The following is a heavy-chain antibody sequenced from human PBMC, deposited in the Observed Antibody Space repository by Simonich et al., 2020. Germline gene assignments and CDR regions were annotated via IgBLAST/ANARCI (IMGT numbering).Heavy chain of an antibody. D-gene: IGHD6-13*01. CDR2: IYHSGST. CDR1: GYSISSGYY. J-gene: IGHJ6*02. Sequence: QVQLQESGPGLVKPSETLSLTCAVSGYSISSGYYWGWIRQPPGKGLEWIGRIYHSGSTSYNPSLKSPVTIAVDTSKDQFSLKRSSVTAADTAVYYCARVGYSNYYYYGMDVWGQGTTVTVSS. CDR3: ARVGYSNYYYYGMDV. V-gene: IGHV4-38-2*01.